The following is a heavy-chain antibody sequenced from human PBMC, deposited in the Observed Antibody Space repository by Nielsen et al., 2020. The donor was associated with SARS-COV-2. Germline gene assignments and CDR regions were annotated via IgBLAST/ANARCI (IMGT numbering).Heavy chain of an antibody. CDR2: IYTTGTT. D-gene: IGHD4-17*01. CDR3: ARAPRMTTVTHFDY. Sequence: FETLSLTSTVSGDSISSYYWSWIRQPAGKGLEWIGRIYTTGTTNYNPSLKSRVTISVDTSKNQFSLKLSSVTAADTAVYYCARAPRMTTVTHFDYWGQGTLVTVSS. V-gene: IGHV4-4*07. J-gene: IGHJ4*02. CDR1: GDSISSYY.